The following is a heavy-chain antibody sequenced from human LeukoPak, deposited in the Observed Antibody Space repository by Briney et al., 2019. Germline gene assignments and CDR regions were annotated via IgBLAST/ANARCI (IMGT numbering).Heavy chain of an antibody. CDR2: ISGSGGST. Sequence: RGGSLRLSCAASGFTFSTYVMSWVREAPGKGLEWVSAISGSGGSTYYADSVKGRFTISRDNSKNTLYLQMNSLRAEDTAVYYCQRETDAFDIWGQGTMVTVSS. CDR3: QRETDAFDI. V-gene: IGHV3-23*01. D-gene: IGHD1-26*01. J-gene: IGHJ3*02. CDR1: GFTFSTYV.